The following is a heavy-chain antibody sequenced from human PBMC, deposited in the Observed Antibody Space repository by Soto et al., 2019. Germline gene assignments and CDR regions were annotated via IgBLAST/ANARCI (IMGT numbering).Heavy chain of an antibody. V-gene: IGHV4-34*01. CDR1: GGSFSGYY. D-gene: IGHD6-13*01. CDR3: ARSPHSSSWELYYYYYMDV. J-gene: IGHJ6*03. CDR2: INHSGST. Sequence: SETLSLTCAVYGGSFSGYYWSWIRQPPGKGLEWIGEINHSGSTNYNPSLKSRVTISVDTSKNQFSLKLGSVTAADTAVYYCARSPHSSSWELYYYYYMDVWGKGTTVTVSS.